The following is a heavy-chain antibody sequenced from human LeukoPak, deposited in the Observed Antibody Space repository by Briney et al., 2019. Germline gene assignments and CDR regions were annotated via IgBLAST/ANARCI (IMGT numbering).Heavy chain of an antibody. J-gene: IGHJ4*02. CDR1: GGSFSGYY. D-gene: IGHD3-9*01. CDR2: INHSGST. Sequence: TSETLSLTCAVYGGSFSGYYWSWIRQPPGKGLEWIGEINHSGSTNYNPSLKSRVTISVDTSKNQFSLKLSSVTAADTAVYYCAITPQRRYFDWLFQGFDYWGQGTLVTVSS. CDR3: AITPQRRYFDWLFQGFDY. V-gene: IGHV4-34*01.